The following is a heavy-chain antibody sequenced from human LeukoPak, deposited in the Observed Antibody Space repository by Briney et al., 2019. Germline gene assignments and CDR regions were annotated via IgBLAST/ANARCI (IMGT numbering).Heavy chain of an antibody. CDR2: IYHTGSN. D-gene: IGHD6-13*01. CDR3: ARARYTNSWYAVDI. J-gene: IGHJ3*02. Sequence: SETLSLTCLVSGGSVSSYYWTWIRQPPGKGLEWIGYIYHTGSNNYSPSLKCRVTMYVDTSKNQLSLKLSSVTAADTAMYYCARARYTNSWYAVDIWGQGTMVTVSS. V-gene: IGHV4-59*08. CDR1: GGSVSSYY.